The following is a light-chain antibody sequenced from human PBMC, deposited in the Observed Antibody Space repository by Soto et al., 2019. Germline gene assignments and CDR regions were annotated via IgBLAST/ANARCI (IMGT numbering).Light chain of an antibody. Sequence: EIVLTQSPATLSLSPGERVTVSCRASQAVSTSSFAWYQQKPGQAPRLLFYDDFSRATGVPDRFSVSGSGTDFTLTISRLEPEDFPVYFCQQYGDTPETFGQGTKLDIK. CDR1: QAVSTSS. CDR2: DDF. J-gene: IGKJ2*01. V-gene: IGKV3-20*01. CDR3: QQYGDTPET.